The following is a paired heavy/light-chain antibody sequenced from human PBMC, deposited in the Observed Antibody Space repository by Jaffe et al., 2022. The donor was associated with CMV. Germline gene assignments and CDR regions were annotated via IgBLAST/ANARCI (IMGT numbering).Heavy chain of an antibody. J-gene: IGHJ4*02. CDR1: GASISSSRYY. CDR2: IYYSGTT. V-gene: IGHV4-39*02. CDR3: VGGRAQDIAAFDY. D-gene: IGHD2-15*01. Sequence: QLQLQESGPGLVKPSETLSLTCTVSGASISSSRYYWGWICQPPGQGLEWIGSIYYSGTTYYNPSLKRRVTISVDTSKNHLSLKLSSVTAADTAVYYCVGGRAQDIAAFDYWGQGTLVTVSS.
Light chain of an antibody. Sequence: QSVLTQPPSVSAAPGQKVTISCSGSNSSIGSYYVSWYQQLPGTAPKLLIYENNKRPSGIPDRFSGSKSGTSATLGITGLQTGDEAEYYCGTWDNSLSNVVFGGGTKLTVL. CDR3: GTWDNSLSNVV. V-gene: IGLV1-51*02. CDR1: NSSIGSYY. J-gene: IGLJ2*01. CDR2: ENN.